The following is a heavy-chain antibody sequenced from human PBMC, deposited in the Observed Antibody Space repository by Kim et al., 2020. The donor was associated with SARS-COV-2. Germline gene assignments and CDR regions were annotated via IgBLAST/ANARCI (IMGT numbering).Heavy chain of an antibody. V-gene: IGHV1-69*06. CDR1: GGTFSSYA. CDR2: IIPIFGTA. Sequence: SVKVSCKASGGTFSSYAISWVRQAPGQGLEWMGGIIPIFGTANYAQKFQGRVTITADKSTSTAYMELSSLRSEDTAVYYCARGTHYDILTGTYYYYYGMDVWGQGTTVTVSS. J-gene: IGHJ6*02. CDR3: ARGTHYDILTGTYYYYYGMDV. D-gene: IGHD3-9*01.